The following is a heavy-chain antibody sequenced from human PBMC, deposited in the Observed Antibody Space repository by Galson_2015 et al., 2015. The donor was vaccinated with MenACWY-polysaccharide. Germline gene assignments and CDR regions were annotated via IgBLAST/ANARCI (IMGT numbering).Heavy chain of an antibody. Sequence: SLRLSCAAAGFTFSSYAMSWVRQAPGKGLERVSSMSGSGGSTYYGDSVKGRCTISRDNSMNTLYLQMNSLRAEDTAIYYCARLSGYTYRSPYYSDYWGQGTLVTVSS. CDR3: ARLSGYTYRSPYYSDY. D-gene: IGHD5-12*01. CDR1: GFTFSSYA. J-gene: IGHJ4*02. V-gene: IGHV3-23*01. CDR2: MSGSGGST.